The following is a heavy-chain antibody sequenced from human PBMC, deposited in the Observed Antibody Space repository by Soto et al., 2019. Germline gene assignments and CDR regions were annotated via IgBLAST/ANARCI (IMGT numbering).Heavy chain of an antibody. CDR3: ARISIAVGYFDY. V-gene: IGHV4-39*01. Sequence: PSETLSLTCTVSGGSISSSSYYWGWIRQPPGKGLEWIGRIYYSGSTYYNPSLKSRVITSVDTSKTKYSRKLSSVTAADTAVYYCARISIAVGYFDYWGQGTLVTGSS. D-gene: IGHD6-19*01. J-gene: IGHJ4*02. CDR1: GGSISSSSYY. CDR2: IYYSGST.